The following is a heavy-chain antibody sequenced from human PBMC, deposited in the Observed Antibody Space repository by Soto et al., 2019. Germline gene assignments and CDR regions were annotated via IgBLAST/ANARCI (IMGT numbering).Heavy chain of an antibody. V-gene: IGHV3-21*01. CDR2: ISSGRI. CDR1: GFTLSPYT. CDR3: ARQYLSSTITYYYMDL. Sequence: PGGSLRLSCAASGFTLSPYTINWVRHVPGMGLEWVSSISSGRIYYADSVKGRFTISRDDAQNSVYLHLSSLRGEDTAVYYCARQYLSSTITYYYMDLWGKGTTVTVSS. D-gene: IGHD3-10*01. J-gene: IGHJ6*03.